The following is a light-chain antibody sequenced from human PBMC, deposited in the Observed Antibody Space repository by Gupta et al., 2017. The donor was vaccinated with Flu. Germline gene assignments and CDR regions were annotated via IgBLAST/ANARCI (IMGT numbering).Light chain of an antibody. J-gene: IGKJ4*01. CDR3: QQSYSTIT. CDR2: AAS. CDR1: QSISSY. V-gene: IGKV1-39*01. Sequence: PSSLSASVGDRVTITCRASQSISSYLNWYQQKPGKAPKLLIYAASSLQSGVPSRFSGSGSGTDFTLTISSLQPEDFATYYCQQSYSTITFGGGTKVEIK.